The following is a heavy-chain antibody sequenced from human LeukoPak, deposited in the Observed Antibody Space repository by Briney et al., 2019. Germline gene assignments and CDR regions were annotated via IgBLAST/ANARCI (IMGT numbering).Heavy chain of an antibody. V-gene: IGHV4-59*01. CDR3: ARVYYGRTYDYWYFDL. Sequence: SETLSLTCTVSGGSISSYYWSWIRQPPGKGLEWLGYIHYSGSTNYNPSLKSRVTISVDTSKNQFSLKLSSVTAADTAVYYCARVYYGRTYDYWYFDLWGRGTLVTVSS. CDR2: IHYSGST. CDR1: GGSISSYY. D-gene: IGHD3-10*01. J-gene: IGHJ2*01.